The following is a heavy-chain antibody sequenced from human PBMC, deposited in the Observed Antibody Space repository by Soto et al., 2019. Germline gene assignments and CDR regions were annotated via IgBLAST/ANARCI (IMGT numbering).Heavy chain of an antibody. CDR2: IRYDGSDE. CDR1: ASIFKGHG. CDR3: ARDGVGATTFFGFLDY. D-gene: IGHD1-26*01. V-gene: IGHV3-33*08. J-gene: IGHJ4*02. Sequence: ESGGGVVQPGGSLRLSCAASASIFKGHGMHCVRQAPGKGLEWVAIIRYDGSDEHYGDSVEGRFTISRDNSKNMLYLQMNSLRAEDTAVYYCARDGVGATTFFGFLDYWGQGTLVTVSS.